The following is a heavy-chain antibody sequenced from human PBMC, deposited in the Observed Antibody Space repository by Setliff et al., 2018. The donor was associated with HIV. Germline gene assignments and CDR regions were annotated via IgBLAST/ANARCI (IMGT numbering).Heavy chain of an antibody. V-gene: IGHV4-59*01. D-gene: IGHD5-12*01. Sequence: LSLTCIVSGASTRSYYWAWIRQSPGRGLQYLGHLYYSGSTNYNPSLKSRITMSMDTSKNQFSLQLSSVTAADTAVYYCARIPWVATLWGGAFDLWGHGTMVTVSS. J-gene: IGHJ3*01. CDR2: LYYSGST. CDR3: ARIPWVATLWGGAFDL. CDR1: GASTRSYY.